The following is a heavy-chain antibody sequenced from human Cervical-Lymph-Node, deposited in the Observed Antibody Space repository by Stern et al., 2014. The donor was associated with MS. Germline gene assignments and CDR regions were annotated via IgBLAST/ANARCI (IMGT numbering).Heavy chain of an antibody. V-gene: IGHV4-38-2*02. CDR1: GYSLSSGYY. J-gene: IGHJ5*02. D-gene: IGHD3-22*01. CDR2: VFHSGST. CDR3: ARAKTLVVNTNWFDP. Sequence: QVQLQESGPGLVKASETLTLTCTVSGYSLSSGYYWAWIRQAPGQGLEWIGNVFHSGSTYYKASLKSRVTMSLDTSKNQFSLKLRSVTAADTAVYYCARAKTLVVNTNWFDPWGQGTLVTVSS.